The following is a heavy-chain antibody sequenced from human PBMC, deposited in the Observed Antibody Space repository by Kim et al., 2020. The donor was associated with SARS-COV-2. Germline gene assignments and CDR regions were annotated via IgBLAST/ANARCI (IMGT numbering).Heavy chain of an antibody. D-gene: IGHD3-9*01. CDR3: ARVERGYFDWLSSFY. CDR2: ISYDGSNK. CDR1: GFTFSSYA. J-gene: IGHJ4*02. Sequence: GGSLRLSCAASGFTFSSYAMHWVRQAPGKGLEWVAVISYDGSNKYYADSVKGRFTISRDNSKNTLYLQMNSLRAEDTAVYYCARVERGYFDWLSSFYWGQGTLFTVSS. V-gene: IGHV3-30*04.